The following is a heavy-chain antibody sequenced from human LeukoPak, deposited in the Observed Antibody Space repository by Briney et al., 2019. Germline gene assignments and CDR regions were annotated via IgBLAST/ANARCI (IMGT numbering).Heavy chain of an antibody. CDR3: KWELVVVPAALEAFDI. J-gene: IGHJ3*02. CDR2: IKSKTDGATT. Sequence: KPGGSLRLSCAASGFTFSNAWMSWVRQAPGKGLEWVGRIKSKTDGATTDYAAPVKGRFTISRDDSKNTLYLQMNSLKTEDTAVYYCKWELVVVPAALEAFDIWGQGTMVTVSS. CDR1: GFTFSNAW. D-gene: IGHD2-2*01. V-gene: IGHV3-15*01.